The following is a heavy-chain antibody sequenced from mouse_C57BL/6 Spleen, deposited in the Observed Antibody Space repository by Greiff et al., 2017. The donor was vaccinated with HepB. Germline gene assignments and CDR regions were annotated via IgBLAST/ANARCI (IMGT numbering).Heavy chain of an antibody. D-gene: IGHD2-12*01. Sequence: QVQLQQPGAELVKPGASVKMSCKASGYTFTSYWITWVKQRPGQGLEWIGDIYPGSGSTNYNEKFKSKATLTVDTSSSAAYMQLSSLTSEDAAVYYCARTYYNAMDYWGQGTSVTVSS. CDR3: ARTYYNAMDY. CDR1: GYTFTSYW. V-gene: IGHV1-55*01. CDR2: IYPGSGST. J-gene: IGHJ4*01.